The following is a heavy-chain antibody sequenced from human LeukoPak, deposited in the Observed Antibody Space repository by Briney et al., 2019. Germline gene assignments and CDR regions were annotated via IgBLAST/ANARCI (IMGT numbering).Heavy chain of an antibody. CDR1: GYTFTGYY. V-gene: IGHV1-2*02. D-gene: IGHD5-24*01. Sequence: ASVKVSCKASGYTFTGYYMHWVRQAPGQGLEWMGWINPNSGGTNYAQKFQGRVTMTRDTSISTAYMELSRLRSDDTAVYYCARDSGGMATIIGDYWGQGTLVTVSS. CDR3: ARDSGGMATIIGDY. J-gene: IGHJ4*02. CDR2: INPNSGGT.